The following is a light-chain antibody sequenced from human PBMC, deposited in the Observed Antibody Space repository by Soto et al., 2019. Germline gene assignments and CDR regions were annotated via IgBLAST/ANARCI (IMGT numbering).Light chain of an antibody. Sequence: IVLTQTALSSPVTLGQPASISCRSSESLVHSDGNTYLSWLHQRPGQSPRPLIYKISERFAGVSDRFSGSGAGAEFTLTISSVEAEDVGVYYCLQVTHFPWTFSQGTKLDIK. CDR3: LQVTHFPWT. J-gene: IGKJ1*01. CDR2: KIS. V-gene: IGKV2-24*01. CDR1: ESLVHSDGNTY.